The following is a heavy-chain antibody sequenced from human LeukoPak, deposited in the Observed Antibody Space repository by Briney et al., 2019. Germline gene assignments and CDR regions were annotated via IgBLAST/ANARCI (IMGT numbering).Heavy chain of an antibody. CDR1: GYSISSGYY. CDR3: ARDYVWGSYRLFDY. Sequence: PSETLSLTCTVSGYSISSGYYWGWIRQPPGKGLAWIGSIYHSGSTYYNPSLKSRVTISVDTSKNQFSLKLSSVTAADTAVYYCARDYVWGSYRLFDYWGQGTLVTVSS. V-gene: IGHV4-38-2*02. D-gene: IGHD3-16*02. CDR2: IYHSGST. J-gene: IGHJ4*02.